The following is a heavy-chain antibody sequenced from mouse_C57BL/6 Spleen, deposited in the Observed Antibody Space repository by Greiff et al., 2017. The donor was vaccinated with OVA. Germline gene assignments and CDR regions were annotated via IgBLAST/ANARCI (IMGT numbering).Heavy chain of an antibody. CDR1: GYSITSGYY. Sequence: VQLKESGPGLVKPSQSLSLTCSVTGYSITSGYYWNWIRQFPGNKLEWMGYISYDGSNNYNPSLKNRISITRDTSKNQFFRKLNSVTTEDTATYYCARGDGSAWFAYWGQGTLVTVAA. CDR3: ARGDGSAWFAY. CDR2: ISYDGSN. J-gene: IGHJ3*01. V-gene: IGHV3-6*01. D-gene: IGHD1-1*01.